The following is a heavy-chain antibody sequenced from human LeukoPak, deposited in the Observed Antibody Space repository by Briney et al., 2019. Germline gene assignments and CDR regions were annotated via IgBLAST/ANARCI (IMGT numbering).Heavy chain of an antibody. CDR3: ASFTVIGIAVAGTLDY. CDR2: ISAYNGYT. D-gene: IGHD6-19*01. Sequence: ASVKVSCKASGYTFTSYGISWVRQAPGQGLEWMGWISAYNGYTNYAQKLQGRVTMTTDTSTSTAYMELRSLRSDDTAVYYCASFTVIGIAVAGTLDYWGQGTLVTVSS. V-gene: IGHV1-18*01. J-gene: IGHJ4*02. CDR1: GYTFTSYG.